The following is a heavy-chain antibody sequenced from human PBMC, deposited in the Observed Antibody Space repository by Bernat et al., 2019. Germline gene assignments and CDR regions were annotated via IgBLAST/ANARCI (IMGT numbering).Heavy chain of an antibody. CDR1: GFTFSSYG. Sequence: QVQLVESGGGVVQPGRSLRLSCAASGFTFSSYGMHWVRQAPGKGLEWVAVISYDGSNKYYADSVKGRFTISRDNSKNTLYLQMNSLRAEDTAVYYCAKDDGDGVDYWGQRTLVTVSS. J-gene: IGHJ4*02. CDR2: ISYDGSNK. CDR3: AKDDGDGVDY. V-gene: IGHV3-30*18. D-gene: IGHD3-10*01.